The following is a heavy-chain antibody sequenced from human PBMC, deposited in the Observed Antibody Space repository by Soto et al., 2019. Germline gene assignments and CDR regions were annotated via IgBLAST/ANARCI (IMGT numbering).Heavy chain of an antibody. Sequence: QVQLVQSGAEVKKPGASVKVSCKASGYTFTGYYMHWVRQAPGQGLEWMGWINPNSGGTNYAQKFQGWVTMTGDTSXSXXYMERSRLRSDDTAVYYCAREGGPLRYFDVYGMDVWGQGTTVTVSS. D-gene: IGHD3-9*01. CDR1: GYTFTGYY. V-gene: IGHV1-2*04. J-gene: IGHJ6*02. CDR2: INPNSGGT. CDR3: AREGGPLRYFDVYGMDV.